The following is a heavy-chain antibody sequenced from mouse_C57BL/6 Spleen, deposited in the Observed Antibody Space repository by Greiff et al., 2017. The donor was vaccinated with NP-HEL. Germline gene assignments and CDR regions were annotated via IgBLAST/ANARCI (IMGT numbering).Heavy chain of an antibody. CDR1: GYTLTDYE. V-gene: IGHV1-15*01. D-gene: IGHD2-1*01. J-gene: IGHJ3*01. CDR2: IDPETGGT. Sequence: QVQLQQSGAELVRPGASVTLSCKASGYTLTDYEMHWVKQTPVHGLEWIGAIDPETGGTAYNQKFKGKAILTADKSSSTAYMELRSLTSEDAAVYYCTRGGNYVSAYWGQGTLVTVSA. CDR3: TRGGNYVSAY.